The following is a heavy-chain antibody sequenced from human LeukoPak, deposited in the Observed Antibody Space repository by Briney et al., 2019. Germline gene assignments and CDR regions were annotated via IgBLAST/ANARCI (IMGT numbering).Heavy chain of an antibody. Sequence: SETLSLTCTVSGDSVRNGNYYWSWIRQPPEQGLEWIGTVYYSGTSYYGPSLQSRTTMSVDTLKTQFSLNLKSVTVADTAVYYCARQGPSSAGILWDYWGQGILVTVSS. D-gene: IGHD3-9*01. CDR1: GDSVRNGNYY. CDR3: ARQGPSSAGILWDY. CDR2: VYYSGTS. J-gene: IGHJ4*02. V-gene: IGHV4-39*01.